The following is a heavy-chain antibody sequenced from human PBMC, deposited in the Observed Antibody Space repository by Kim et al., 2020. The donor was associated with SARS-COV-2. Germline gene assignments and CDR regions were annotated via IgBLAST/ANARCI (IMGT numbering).Heavy chain of an antibody. J-gene: IGHJ5*02. CDR2: IIPMFDIA. V-gene: IGHV1-69*10. CDR1: GGTFSSYA. D-gene: IGHD3-22*01. CDR3: ATKFYYDSSGYLA. Sequence: SVKVSCKASGGTFSSYAINWVRQAPGQGLEWMGGIIPMFDIANYAQKFQGRVTTTADKSTTTAYLELSSLRSEDTAVYYCATKFYYDSSGYLAWGQGTQVTVSS.